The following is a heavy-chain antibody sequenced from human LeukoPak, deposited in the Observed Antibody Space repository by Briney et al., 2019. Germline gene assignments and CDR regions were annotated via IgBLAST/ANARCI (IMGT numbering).Heavy chain of an antibody. V-gene: IGHV3-21*01. CDR1: GFTFSSYS. D-gene: IGHD3-22*01. Sequence: GGSLRLSCAASGFTFSSYSMNWVRQAPGKGLEWVSSISSSSSYIYYADSVKGRFTISRDNAKNSLYLQMNSLRAEDTAVYYCARDPPRGIVDHDAFDIWGQGTMVTVSS. J-gene: IGHJ3*02. CDR3: ARDPPRGIVDHDAFDI. CDR2: ISSSSSYI.